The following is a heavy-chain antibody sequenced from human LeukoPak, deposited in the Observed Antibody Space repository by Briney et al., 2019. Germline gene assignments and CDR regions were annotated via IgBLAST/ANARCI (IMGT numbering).Heavy chain of an antibody. V-gene: IGHV4-34*01. J-gene: IGHJ5*02. CDR2: INHSGST. D-gene: IGHD3-10*01. CDR3: ARGSPRGYGSGSYVRSWFDP. CDR1: GGSFSGYY. Sequence: SETLSLTCAVYGGSFSGYYWSWIHQPPGKGLEWIGEINHSGSTNYNPSLKSRVTISVDTSKNQFSLKLSSVTAADTAVYYCARGSPRGYGSGSYVRSWFDPWGQGTLVTVSS.